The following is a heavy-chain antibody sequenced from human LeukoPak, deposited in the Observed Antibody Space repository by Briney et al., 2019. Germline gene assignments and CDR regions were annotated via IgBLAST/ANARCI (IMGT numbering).Heavy chain of an antibody. V-gene: IGHV1-18*01. Sequence: ASVKVSCKASGYTFTSHGISWVRQAPGQGLEWVAWISAYNGNTNYAQKVQGRVTMTTDTSTNTAYLELRRLRSDDTAVYYCARDVYYYDSSGYYLFEKWGQGTLLTVSS. CDR1: GYTFTSHG. D-gene: IGHD3-22*01. J-gene: IGHJ4*02. CDR2: ISAYNGNT. CDR3: ARDVYYYDSSGYYLFEK.